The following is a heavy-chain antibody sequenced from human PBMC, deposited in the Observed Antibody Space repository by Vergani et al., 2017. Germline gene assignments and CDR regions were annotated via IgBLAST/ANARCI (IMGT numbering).Heavy chain of an antibody. D-gene: IGHD3-3*01. J-gene: IGHJ5*02. CDR1: GYTFTSYA. CDR2: INAGNGNT. Sequence: QVQLVQSGAEVKKPGASLKVSCKASGYTFTSYAMHWVRQAPGQRLEWMGWINAGNGNTKYSQKFQGRVTITRDTSASTAYMELSSLRSEDTAVYYCARLSTMFGVVKFDPGGQGTLVTVSS. CDR3: ARLSTMFGVVKFDP. V-gene: IGHV1-3*01.